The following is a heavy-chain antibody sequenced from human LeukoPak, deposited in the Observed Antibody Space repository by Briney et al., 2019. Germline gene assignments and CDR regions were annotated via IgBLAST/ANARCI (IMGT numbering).Heavy chain of an antibody. Sequence: KPSETLSLTCTVSGGSISSGSYYWSWIRQPAGKGLEWIGRIYTSGSTNYNPSLKSRVTISVDTSKNQFSLKLSSVTAADTAVYYCARDRATGTISGGSEYYFDYWGQGTLVTVSS. J-gene: IGHJ4*02. D-gene: IGHD1-7*01. CDR1: GGSISSGSYY. CDR3: ARDRATGTISGGSEYYFDY. CDR2: IYTSGST. V-gene: IGHV4-61*02.